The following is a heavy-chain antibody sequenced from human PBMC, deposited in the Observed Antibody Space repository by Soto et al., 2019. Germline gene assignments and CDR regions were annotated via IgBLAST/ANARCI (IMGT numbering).Heavy chain of an antibody. CDR2: FDPEDGET. J-gene: IGHJ6*02. CDR3: ATDQSRYYYGSGSYYNLYYYYGMDV. V-gene: IGHV1-24*01. D-gene: IGHD3-10*01. Sequence: XAVKGSCNVSGYPLSELSMHWVRQAPGKGLEWMGGFDPEDGETIYAQKFQGRVTMTEDTSTDTAYMELSSLRSEDTAVYYCATDQSRYYYGSGSYYNLYYYYGMDVWGQGTTVTVSS. CDR1: GYPLSELS.